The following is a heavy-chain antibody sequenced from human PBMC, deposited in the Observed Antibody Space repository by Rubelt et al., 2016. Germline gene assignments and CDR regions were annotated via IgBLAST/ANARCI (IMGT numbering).Heavy chain of an antibody. V-gene: IGHV3-7*01. CDR2: IKKAGSEK. Sequence: EVQLVESGGGLVQPGGSLRLSCAASGFTFSSYWMSWVRQAPGKGLEWVANIKKAGSEKYYVDSVKGGFTTSRDNAKTSLYLKMNSMRAEDTAGYYCASDEGSIYYDMLTGYSDYWGQGTLVTVSS. CDR1: GFTFSSYW. J-gene: IGHJ4*02. CDR3: ASDEGSIYYDMLTGYSDY. D-gene: IGHD3-9*01.